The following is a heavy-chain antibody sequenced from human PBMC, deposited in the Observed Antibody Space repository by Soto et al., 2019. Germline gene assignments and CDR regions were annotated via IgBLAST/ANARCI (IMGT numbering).Heavy chain of an antibody. CDR2: IYYTGGT. V-gene: IGHV4-39*02. CDR1: GDSISTRSNY. Sequence: QLQLQESGPGLVKPSETLSLTCTVSGDSISTRSNYWAWIRQPPGKGLEWIGSIYYTGGTYYNPSLKSRVTLFQDTSKNQFSLNLNSVTAADTAVYYCAREGPPIRAHNPPEYFQHWGQGTPVTVSS. J-gene: IGHJ1*01. CDR3: AREGPPIRAHNPPEYFQH.